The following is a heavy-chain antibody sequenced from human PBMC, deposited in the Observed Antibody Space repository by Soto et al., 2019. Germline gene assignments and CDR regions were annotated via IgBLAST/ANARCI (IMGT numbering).Heavy chain of an antibody. CDR1: GFTFSSYA. D-gene: IGHD6-19*01. CDR2: ISGSGGST. Sequence: PGGSLRLSCAASGFTFSSYAMSWVRQAPGKGLEWVSAISGSGGSTYYADSVKGRFTISRDNSKNTLYLQMNSLRAEDTAVYYCAKDNGYNSGWYLYNWFDPWGQGTLVTVSS. J-gene: IGHJ5*02. CDR3: AKDNGYNSGWYLYNWFDP. V-gene: IGHV3-23*01.